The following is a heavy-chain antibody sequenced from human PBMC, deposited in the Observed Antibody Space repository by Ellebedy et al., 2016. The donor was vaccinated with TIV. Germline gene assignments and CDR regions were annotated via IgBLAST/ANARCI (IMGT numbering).Heavy chain of an antibody. CDR2: IVVGSGNT. D-gene: IGHD3-22*01. V-gene: IGHV1-58*01. Sequence: ASVKVSCKASGFTFTSSAVQWVRQARGQRLEWIGWIVVGSGNTNYAQKFQERVTITRDMSTSTAYMELSSLSSEDTAVYYCAADPYASSGYYYMDWFDPWGQGTLVTVSS. J-gene: IGHJ5*02. CDR1: GFTFTSSA. CDR3: AADPYASSGYYYMDWFDP.